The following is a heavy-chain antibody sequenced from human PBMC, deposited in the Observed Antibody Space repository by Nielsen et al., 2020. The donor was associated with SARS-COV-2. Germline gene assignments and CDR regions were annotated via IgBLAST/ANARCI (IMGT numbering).Heavy chain of an antibody. CDR2: TYYRSKWYS. V-gene: IGHV6-1*01. CDR1: GDSVSSNSAA. J-gene: IGHJ4*02. CDR3: ASNYDFRSGYHA. Sequence: SETLSLTCAISGDSVSSNSAAWTWIRLSPARGLEWGGRTYYRSKWYSDYAASVKSRIIINADTSKNQFSLQLNSVIAEDTAVYYCASNYDFRSGYHAWAQGTPVTVSS. D-gene: IGHD3-3*01.